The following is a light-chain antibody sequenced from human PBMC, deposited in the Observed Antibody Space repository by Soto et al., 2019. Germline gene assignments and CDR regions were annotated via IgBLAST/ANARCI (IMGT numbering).Light chain of an antibody. Sequence: ETVMTQSPATLSVSPGERATLSCRASQSLKSNLAWYQQKPGQAPRLLIDGASDRATGIPDRFSGSGYGTEFTLSISSLQSEDFAVYYCQQYNTWPWTFGQGTKVEIK. CDR1: QSLKSN. CDR2: GAS. J-gene: IGKJ1*01. V-gene: IGKV3-15*01. CDR3: QQYNTWPWT.